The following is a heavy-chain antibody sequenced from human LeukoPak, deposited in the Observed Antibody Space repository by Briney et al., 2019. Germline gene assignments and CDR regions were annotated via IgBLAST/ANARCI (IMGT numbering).Heavy chain of an antibody. J-gene: IGHJ1*01. Sequence: GASVKVSCKVSGYTLTELSTHWVRQAPGKGLEWMGGFDPEDGGTIYAQKFQGKVTMTEDTSTDTAYMELSSLRSEDTAVYYCATFGNFWSGYEYFQHWGQGTLVTVSS. CDR3: ATFGNFWSGYEYFQH. CDR1: GYTLTELS. CDR2: FDPEDGGT. D-gene: IGHD3-3*01. V-gene: IGHV1-24*01.